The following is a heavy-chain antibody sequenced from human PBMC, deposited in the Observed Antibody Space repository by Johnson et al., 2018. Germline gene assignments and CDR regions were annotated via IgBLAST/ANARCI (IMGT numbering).Heavy chain of an antibody. J-gene: IGHJ3*02. V-gene: IGHV4-59*01. CDR2: LYYSGST. CDR3: ASPGYHYDSSGYRGAFDI. CDR1: GGSIRNYY. Sequence: QVQLQESGPGLVKPSETLSLTCTVSGGSIRNYYWSWIRQPPGKGLEWMGSLYYSGSTNYTPSLQSRVTISGDTAKNQFSLKLSSVTAADPAVYYFASPGYHYDSSGYRGAFDIWGQGTMVTVSS. D-gene: IGHD3-22*01.